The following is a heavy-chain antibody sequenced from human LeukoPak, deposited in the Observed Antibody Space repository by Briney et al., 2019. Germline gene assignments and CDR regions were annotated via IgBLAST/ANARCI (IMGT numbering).Heavy chain of an antibody. J-gene: IGHJ6*02. D-gene: IGHD6-13*01. Sequence: PGRSLRLSCAASGFTFDDYAMHWVRQAPGKGLEWVSGISWNSGSIGYADSVKGRFTISRDNAKNSLYLQMNSLRAEDTALYYCARSSWYYYYGMDVWDQGTTVTVSS. V-gene: IGHV3-9*01. CDR2: ISWNSGSI. CDR1: GFTFDDYA. CDR3: ARSSWYYYYGMDV.